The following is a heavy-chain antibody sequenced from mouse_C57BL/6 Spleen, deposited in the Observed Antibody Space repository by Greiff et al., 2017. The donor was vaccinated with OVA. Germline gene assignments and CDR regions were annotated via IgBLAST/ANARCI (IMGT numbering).Heavy chain of an antibody. Sequence: EVQRVESGPELVKPGASVKIPCKASGYTFTDYNMDWVKQSHGKSLEWIGDINPNNGGTIYNQKFKGKATLTVDKSSSTAYMELRSLTSADTAVYYCARRFYYGYDAGDWYFDVWGTGTTVTVSS. V-gene: IGHV1-18*01. CDR3: ARRFYYGYDAGDWYFDV. J-gene: IGHJ1*03. CDR1: GYTFTDYN. CDR2: INPNNGGT. D-gene: IGHD2-2*01.